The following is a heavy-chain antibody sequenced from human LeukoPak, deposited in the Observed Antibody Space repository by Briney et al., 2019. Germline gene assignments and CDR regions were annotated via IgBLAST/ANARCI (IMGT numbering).Heavy chain of an antibody. CDR3: ARDQRVFRRGYSGYDSGY. V-gene: IGHV1-18*01. D-gene: IGHD5-12*01. Sequence: GASVKVSCKASGYTFTSYGISWVRQAPGQGLEWMGWISAYNGNTNYAQKLQGRVTMTTDTSTSTAYMELRSLRSDDTAVYYCARDQRVFRRGYSGYDSGYWGQGTLVTVSS. CDR1: GYTFTSYG. J-gene: IGHJ4*02. CDR2: ISAYNGNT.